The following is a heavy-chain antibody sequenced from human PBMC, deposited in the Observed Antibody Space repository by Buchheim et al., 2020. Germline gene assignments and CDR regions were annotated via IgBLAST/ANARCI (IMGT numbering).Heavy chain of an antibody. Sequence: QVQLVESGGGLVKPGGSLRLSCAVSGFTFSDYYMSWIRQAPGKGLEWVSYITSSGNAVYYADSVKGRFTISRDNAKKSLFLQMDSLRVEDTAVYYCAKSLAAAPYWFYFDYWGQGAL. CDR1: GFTFSDYY. V-gene: IGHV3-11*01. CDR3: AKSLAAAPYWFYFDY. J-gene: IGHJ4*02. CDR2: ITSSGNAV. D-gene: IGHD6-13*01.